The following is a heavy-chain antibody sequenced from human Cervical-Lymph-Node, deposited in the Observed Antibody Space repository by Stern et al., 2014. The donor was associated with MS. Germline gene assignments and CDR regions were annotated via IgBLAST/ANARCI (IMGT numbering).Heavy chain of an antibody. J-gene: IGHJ4*02. CDR2: ISFDGSNK. D-gene: IGHD1-26*01. CDR3: AKGRYSGSSPPLDY. V-gene: IGHV3-30*18. CDR1: GFTFSSYG. Sequence: MQLVESGGGVAQPGRSLRLSCAASGFTFSSYGMHWVRQAPGRGLEWVAVISFDGSNKYYADSVKGRFTISRGNSKNTLYLQMNSLRVEDTAVYYCAKGRYSGSSPPLDYWGQGTLVTVSS.